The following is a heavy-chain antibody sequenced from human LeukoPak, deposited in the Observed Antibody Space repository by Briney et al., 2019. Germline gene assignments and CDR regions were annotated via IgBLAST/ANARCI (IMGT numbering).Heavy chain of an antibody. V-gene: IGHV3-23*01. J-gene: IGHJ6*04. CDR2: ISGSGGST. CDR3: AKDGSSSWSYYYYYGMDV. CDR1: GFTFSSYA. Sequence: PGGSLRLSCAASGFTFSSYAMSWVRQAPGKGLEGVSAISGSGGSTYYADSVKGRFTISRDNSKNTLYLQMNSLRAEDTAVYYCAKDGSSSWSYYYYYGMDVWGKGTTVTVSS. D-gene: IGHD6-13*01.